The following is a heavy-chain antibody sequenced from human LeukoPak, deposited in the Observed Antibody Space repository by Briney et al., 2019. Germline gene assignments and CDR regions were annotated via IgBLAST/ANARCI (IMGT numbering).Heavy chain of an antibody. CDR3: ARDRELTMVRGVIISRTSYNWFDP. V-gene: IGHV6-1*01. CDR1: GDSVSSNSAA. Sequence: SQTLSLTCAISGDSVSSNSAAWNWIRQSPSRGLEWLGRTYYRSKWYNDYAVSVKSRITINPDTSKNQFSLQLNSVTPEDTAVYYCARDRELTMVRGVIISRTSYNWFDPWGQGTLVTVSS. CDR2: TYYRSKWYN. D-gene: IGHD3-10*01. J-gene: IGHJ5*02.